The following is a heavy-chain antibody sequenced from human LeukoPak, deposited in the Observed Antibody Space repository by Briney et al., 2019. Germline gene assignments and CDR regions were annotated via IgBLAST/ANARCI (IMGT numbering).Heavy chain of an antibody. CDR2: ISAYNGNT. J-gene: IGHJ4*02. Sequence: ASVKVSCKASGYTFTSYGVSWVRQAPGQGLEWMGWISAYNGNTNYAQKLQGRVTMTTDTSTSTAYMELSSLRSEDTAVYYCASNYYDSSGYYFPWGQGTLVTVSS. V-gene: IGHV1-18*01. D-gene: IGHD3-22*01. CDR3: ASNYYDSSGYYFP. CDR1: GYTFTSYG.